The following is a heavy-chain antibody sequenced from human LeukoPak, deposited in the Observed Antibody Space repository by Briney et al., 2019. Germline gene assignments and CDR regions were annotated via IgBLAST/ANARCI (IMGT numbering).Heavy chain of an antibody. CDR3: VRNGPRTLYDSSGYYSRYFDY. J-gene: IGHJ4*02. D-gene: IGHD3-22*01. V-gene: IGHV3-30*02. CDR2: IRYDGSNK. CDR1: LFTFSSYG. Sequence: PGGSLRLSCAAFLFTFSSYGMHWVRQAPGKGLEWVAFIRYDGSNKYYADSVKGRFTISRDNSKDTLYLQMNSLRAEDTAVYYCVRNGPRTLYDSSGYYSRYFDYWGQGTLVTVSS.